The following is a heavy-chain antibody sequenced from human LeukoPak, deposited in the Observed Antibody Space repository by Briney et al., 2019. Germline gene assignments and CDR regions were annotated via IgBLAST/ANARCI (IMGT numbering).Heavy chain of an antibody. V-gene: IGHV4-38-2*02. D-gene: IGHD6-19*01. CDR1: GYSISSGYY. J-gene: IGHJ5*02. Sequence: PSETLSLTCTVSGYSISSGYYWGWIRQPPGKGLEWIGSIYHSGSTYYNPSLKSRVTISVDTSKNQFSLKLSSVTAADTAVYYCARGPRIAVAPRWFDPWGQGTLVTVSS. CDR3: ARGPRIAVAPRWFDP. CDR2: IYHSGST.